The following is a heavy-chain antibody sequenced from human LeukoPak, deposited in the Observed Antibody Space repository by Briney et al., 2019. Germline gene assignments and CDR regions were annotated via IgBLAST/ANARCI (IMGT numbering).Heavy chain of an antibody. CDR2: IKQDGSEK. Sequence: GGSLRLSCAASGFTFSSYAMSWVRQAPGKGLEWVANIKQDGSEKYYVDSVKGRFTISRDNSKNTLYLQMNSLRAEDTAVYYCAKDIAAAGSAFDYWGQGTLVTVSS. V-gene: IGHV3-7*01. CDR1: GFTFSSYA. J-gene: IGHJ4*02. CDR3: AKDIAAAGSAFDY. D-gene: IGHD6-13*01.